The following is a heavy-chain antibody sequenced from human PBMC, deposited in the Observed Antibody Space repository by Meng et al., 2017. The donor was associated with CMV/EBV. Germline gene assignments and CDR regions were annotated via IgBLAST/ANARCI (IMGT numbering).Heavy chain of an antibody. CDR3: AREVGAPYFDM. CDR2: IADSRNT. J-gene: IGHJ3*02. Sequence: SETLSLTCAVSGASVSRGYYWAWIRQPPGKRLEWIGSIADSRNTYYTPSLQSRVTIAVDTSKNQFSLKLTSVTAADTAVYFCAREVGAPYFDMWGQGTMVTVSS. D-gene: IGHD1-26*01. V-gene: IGHV4-38-2*02. CDR1: GASVSRGYY.